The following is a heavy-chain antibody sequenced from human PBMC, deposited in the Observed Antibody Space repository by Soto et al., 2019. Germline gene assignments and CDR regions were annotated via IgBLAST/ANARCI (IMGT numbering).Heavy chain of an antibody. V-gene: IGHV4-31*03. J-gene: IGHJ6*02. D-gene: IGHD2-15*01. CDR2: IYYSGST. Sequence: SETLSLTCTVSGDSISSNGYYWSWIRQHPGKGLEWIGYIYYSGSTYYNPSLKSRGTISLDTSKKQFSLKLSSVTAADTAVYYCASDHRWSEQYYGMDVWGQGTTVTVSS. CDR1: GDSISSNGYY. CDR3: ASDHRWSEQYYGMDV.